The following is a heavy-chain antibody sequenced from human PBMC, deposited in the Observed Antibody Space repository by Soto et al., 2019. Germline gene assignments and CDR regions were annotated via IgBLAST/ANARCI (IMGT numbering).Heavy chain of an antibody. J-gene: IGHJ4*02. CDR2: IIPVVGTT. CDR1: GDTFTTNS. Sequence: QVQLVQSGAEVKKPGSSVKVSCKASGDTFTTNSLNWVRQAPGQGLEWMGGIIPVVGTTKYAQKYQDRVTITGDKSTNTAYMELSSLRSDDRAVYYCARGLLYATTYFDYWGQGTAVTVSS. V-gene: IGHV1-69*06. D-gene: IGHD2-8*01. CDR3: ARGLLYATTYFDY.